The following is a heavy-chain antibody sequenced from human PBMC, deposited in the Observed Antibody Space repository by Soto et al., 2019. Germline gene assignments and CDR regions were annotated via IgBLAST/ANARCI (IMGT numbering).Heavy chain of an antibody. Sequence: EVQLVESGGGLVQPGRSLRLSCAASGFTFDDYAMHWVRQAPGKGLEWVSGISWNSGSIGYADSVKGRFTISRDNAKNSLYLQMNSLRAEDTALYYCAKVSQRYSSGWYREFDYWGQGTLVTVSS. CDR3: AKVSQRYSSGWYREFDY. V-gene: IGHV3-9*01. CDR1: GFTFDDYA. J-gene: IGHJ4*02. D-gene: IGHD6-19*01. CDR2: ISWNSGSI.